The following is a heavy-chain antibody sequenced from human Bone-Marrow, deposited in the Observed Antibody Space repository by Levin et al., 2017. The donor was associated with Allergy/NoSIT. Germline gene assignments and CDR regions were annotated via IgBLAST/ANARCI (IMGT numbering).Heavy chain of an antibody. CDR3: ARRSYDYGMDV. CDR1: GGSFCGYY. V-gene: IGHV4-34*01. Sequence: SETLSLTCAVYGGSFCGYYWSWIRQPPGKGLEWIGEINHSGSTNYNPSLKSRVTISVDTSKNQFSLKLSSVTAADTAVYYCARRSYDYGMDVWGQGTTVTVSS. CDR2: INHSGST. J-gene: IGHJ6*02.